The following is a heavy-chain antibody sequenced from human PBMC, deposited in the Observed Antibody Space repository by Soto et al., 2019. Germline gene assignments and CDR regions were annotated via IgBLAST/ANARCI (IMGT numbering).Heavy chain of an antibody. J-gene: IGHJ6*03. CDR3: ARGSNYDILTGYYTYYYYMDV. D-gene: IGHD3-9*01. CDR1: GGSFSGYY. CDR2: INHSGST. V-gene: IGHV4-34*01. Sequence: SETLSLTCAVYGGSFSGYYWSWIRQPPEKGLEWNGEINHSGSTNYNPSLKSRVTISVDTSKNQFSLKLSSVTAADTAVYYCARGSNYDILTGYYTYYYYMDVWGKGTTVTVSS.